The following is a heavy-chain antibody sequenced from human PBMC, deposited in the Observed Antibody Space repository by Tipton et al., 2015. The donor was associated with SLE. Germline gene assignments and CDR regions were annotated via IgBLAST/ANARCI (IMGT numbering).Heavy chain of an antibody. CDR2: ISYDGSYK. CDR1: GFTFSVYA. CDR3: AKSLYGSGGHFDY. D-gene: IGHD3-10*01. J-gene: IGHJ4*02. Sequence: SLRLSCAASGFTFSVYAMHWVRRAPGKGLEWVAVISYDGSYKYYADSVKGRFTISRDNSKNTLFLQMNNLRAEDTAVYFCAKSLYGSGGHFDYWGQGALVTVSS. V-gene: IGHV3-30*04.